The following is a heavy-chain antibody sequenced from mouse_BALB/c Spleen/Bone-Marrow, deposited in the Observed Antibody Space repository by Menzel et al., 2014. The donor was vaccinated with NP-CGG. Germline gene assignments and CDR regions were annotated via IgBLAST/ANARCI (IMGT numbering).Heavy chain of an antibody. CDR1: GYIFTSYW. CDR3: ASGVTTGWFVY. D-gene: IGHD2-2*01. V-gene: IGHV1-76*01. CDR2: IYPGSGST. J-gene: IGHJ3*01. Sequence: QVQLQQSGAELVRPGASVKLSCKTSGYIFTSYWIHWVKRRSGQGLEWIARIYPGSGSTYYNEKFEGKATLTADKSSNTAYMQLSSLKSEDSAVYSCASGVTTGWFVYWGQGTLVTVSA.